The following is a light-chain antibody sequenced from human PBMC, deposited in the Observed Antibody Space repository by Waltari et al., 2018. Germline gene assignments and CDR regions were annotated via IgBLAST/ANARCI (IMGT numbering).Light chain of an antibody. CDR2: EVT. CDR1: TSDVGSYNR. CDR3: CSFTTSSTKMV. J-gene: IGLJ2*01. V-gene: IGLV2-18*02. Sequence: QSALTQPPSVSGSPGQSVTISCTGTTSDVGSYNRVSWFQQPPGTAPKLIVYEVTSRPAGVPDRFSGSKSGSTASLTISGLQAEDEADYYCCSFTTSSTKMVFGGGTKLTVL.